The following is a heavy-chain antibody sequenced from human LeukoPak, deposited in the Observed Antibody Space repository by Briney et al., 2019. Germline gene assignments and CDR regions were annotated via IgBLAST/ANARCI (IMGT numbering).Heavy chain of an antibody. D-gene: IGHD1/OR15-1a*01. J-gene: IGHJ4*02. Sequence: SETLSLTCGVYAGSFSGYHWTWIRLRPGKGLEWIGDINHSGSAHYNPSLKSRVTMSADTSANQFSLKLSSVTAADAAVYYCARGIVVSGTPRHFDFWGQGTLVTVSS. CDR1: AGSFSGYH. CDR3: ARGIVVSGTPRHFDF. CDR2: INHSGSA. V-gene: IGHV4-34*01.